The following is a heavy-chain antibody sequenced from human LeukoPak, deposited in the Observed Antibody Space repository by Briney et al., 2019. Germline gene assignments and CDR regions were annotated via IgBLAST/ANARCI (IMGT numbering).Heavy chain of an antibody. J-gene: IGHJ4*02. Sequence: GRSLRLSCAASGFTFDDYAMHWVRHAPGKGLEWVSGISWNSGSIGYADSVKGRFTISRDNAKNSLYLQMNSLRAEDTALYYCAKDIGRGSGYYSFDYWGQGTLVTVSS. D-gene: IGHD3-22*01. CDR2: ISWNSGSI. V-gene: IGHV3-9*01. CDR3: AKDIGRGSGYYSFDY. CDR1: GFTFDDYA.